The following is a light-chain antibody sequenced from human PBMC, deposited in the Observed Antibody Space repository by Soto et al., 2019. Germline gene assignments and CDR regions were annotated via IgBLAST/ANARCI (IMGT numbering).Light chain of an antibody. CDR2: EVS. J-gene: IGLJ1*01. V-gene: IGLV2-8*01. CDR3: SSYASTTPYV. CDR1: SSDVGGYNY. Sequence: QSVLTQPPSASGSPGQSVTISCTGTSSDVGGYNYVSWYQQHPGKAPKLMIYEVSKRPSGVPDRFSDSKSGNTASLTVSGLQAEDEADYYCSSYASTTPYVFGSGTKVTVL.